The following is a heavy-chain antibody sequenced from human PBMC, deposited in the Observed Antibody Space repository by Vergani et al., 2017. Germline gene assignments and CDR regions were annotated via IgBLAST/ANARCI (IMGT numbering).Heavy chain of an antibody. CDR1: GFTVSSNY. V-gene: IGHV3-66*01. CDR2: IYSGGST. CDR3: ARDRWFDP. J-gene: IGHJ5*02. Sequence: EVQLVESGGGLVQPGGSLRLSCAASGFTVSSNYMSWVRQAPGKGLEWVSVIYSGGSTYYADSVKGRFTISRDNAKNSLYLQMNSLRAEDTAVYYCARDRWFDPWGQGTLVTVSS.